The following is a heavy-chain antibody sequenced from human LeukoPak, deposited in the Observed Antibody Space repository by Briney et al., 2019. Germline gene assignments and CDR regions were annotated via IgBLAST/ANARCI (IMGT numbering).Heavy chain of an antibody. CDR2: IYTSGST. CDR3: ARAQTYGDYLSWFDP. D-gene: IGHD4-17*01. CDR1: GGSISSRGYY. V-gene: IGHV4-61*02. J-gene: IGHJ5*02. Sequence: PSETLSLTCTVSGGSISSRGYYWSWIRQPAGKGLEWIGRIYTSGSTNYNPSLKSRVTMSVDTSKNQFSLKLSSVTAADTAVYYCARAQTYGDYLSWFDPWGQGTLVTVSS.